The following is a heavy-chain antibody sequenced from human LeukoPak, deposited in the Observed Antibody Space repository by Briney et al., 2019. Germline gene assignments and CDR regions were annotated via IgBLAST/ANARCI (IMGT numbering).Heavy chain of an antibody. CDR3: ARVVTPRYCSTPSCYWKGWFDP. J-gene: IGHJ5*02. Sequence: ASVKVSCKASGYTFTSYGISWVRQAPGQGLEWMGWISAYNGNTNYAQKLQGRVTMTTDTSTSTAYMELRSLRSDDTAVYYCARVVTPRYCSTPSCYWKGWFDPWGQGTLVTVSS. CDR2: ISAYNGNT. CDR1: GYTFTSYG. V-gene: IGHV1-18*01. D-gene: IGHD2-2*01.